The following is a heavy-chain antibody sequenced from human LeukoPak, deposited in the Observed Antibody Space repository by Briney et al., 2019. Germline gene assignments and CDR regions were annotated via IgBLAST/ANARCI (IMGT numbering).Heavy chain of an antibody. D-gene: IGHD2-2*01. J-gene: IGHJ4*02. Sequence: GGSLRLSCAASGFTFSSYGMHWVRQAPGKGLEWVAFIRYDGSNKYYADSVKGRFTISRDNSKNTLYLQMSSLRAEDTAVYYCAKDGIGHCSSTSCYAWAYFDYWGQGTLVTVSS. CDR3: AKDGIGHCSSTSCYAWAYFDY. CDR2: IRYDGSNK. CDR1: GFTFSSYG. V-gene: IGHV3-30*02.